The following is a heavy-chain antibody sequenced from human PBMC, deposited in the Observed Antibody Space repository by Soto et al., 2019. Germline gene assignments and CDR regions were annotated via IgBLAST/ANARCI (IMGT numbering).Heavy chain of an antibody. CDR3: ARDDSRAYYYDAFDI. J-gene: IGHJ3*02. Sequence: GGSLILSCAASGFTFSSYWMHWVRQAPEKGLVWVAHIGSDGSSTSYADSVKGRFTISRDNSKNTLYLQMNSLRAEDTAVYYCARDDSRAYYYDAFDIWGQGTMVTVSS. V-gene: IGHV3-74*01. CDR1: GFTFSSYW. D-gene: IGHD3-22*01. CDR2: IGSDGSST.